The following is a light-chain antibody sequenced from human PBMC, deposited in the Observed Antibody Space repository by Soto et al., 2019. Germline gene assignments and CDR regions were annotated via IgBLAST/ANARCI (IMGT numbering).Light chain of an antibody. J-gene: IGLJ2*01. CDR1: SSDVGGYNY. CDR2: EVS. V-gene: IGLV2-8*01. CDR3: SSYVGNNNVV. Sequence: QSVLTQPPSASGSPGQSVTISCTGTSSDVGGYNYVSWYQQHPGKAPKLMIYEVSERPSGVPGRFSGSKSGNTASLTVSGLQAEDEADYYCSSYVGNNNVVFGGGTQLTVL.